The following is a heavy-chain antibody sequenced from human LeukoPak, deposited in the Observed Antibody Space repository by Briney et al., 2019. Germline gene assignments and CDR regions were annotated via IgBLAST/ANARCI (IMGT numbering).Heavy chain of an antibody. CDR2: INGDGSTT. CDR3: AEAASVRGVSY. J-gene: IGHJ4*02. D-gene: IGHD3-10*01. Sequence: PGGSLGLSCAASGFTFSTYWLHWVHQAPGKGPLWVSHINGDGSTTNYADSVKGRFTISRDNAKNTLYLQMNSLRAEDTAVYYCAEAASVRGVSYWGQGTLVTVSS. V-gene: IGHV3-74*01. CDR1: GFTFSTYW.